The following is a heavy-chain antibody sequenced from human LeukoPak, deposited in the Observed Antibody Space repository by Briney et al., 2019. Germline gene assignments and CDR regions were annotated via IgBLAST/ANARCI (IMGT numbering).Heavy chain of an antibody. Sequence: PSETLSLTCVVSDGSISSKIYYWGWIRQTPGKGLEWVGSVFYTGSTFYNPSLWSRVSMSVDVSKNQFSLNLRSVTAADTAVYYCARLPKDSSGFCTGGRCWAYWSQGTLVTVSS. CDR3: ARLPKDSSGFCTGGRCWAY. J-gene: IGHJ4*02. CDR1: DGSISSKIYY. D-gene: IGHD2-8*02. CDR2: VFYTGST. V-gene: IGHV4-39*07.